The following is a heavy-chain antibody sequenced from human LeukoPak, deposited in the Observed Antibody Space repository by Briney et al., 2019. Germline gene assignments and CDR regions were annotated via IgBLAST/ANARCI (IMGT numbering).Heavy chain of an antibody. J-gene: IGHJ4*02. D-gene: IGHD5-24*01. CDR2: IYPGDSDT. CDR1: GYSFTSYW. V-gene: IGHV5-51*01. CDR3: ARASRDGYNQNFDH. Sequence: GESLKISCKGSGYSFTSYWIAWVRQMPGKGLEWMGIIYPGDSDTRYRPSLQGQVTFSADKSISTAYLQWSSLRASDTAMYYCARASRDGYNQNFDHWGQGTLVTVSS.